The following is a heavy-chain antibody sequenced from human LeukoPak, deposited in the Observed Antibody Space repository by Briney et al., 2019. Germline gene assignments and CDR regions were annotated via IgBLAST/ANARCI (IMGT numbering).Heavy chain of an antibody. D-gene: IGHD3-10*01. J-gene: IGHJ4*02. V-gene: IGHV3-33*01. CDR3: ARDPPGGDCFDY. Sequence: GRSLRLSCAASGFTFSSYGMHWVRQAPGKGLEWVAVIWYDGSNKYYADSVKGRFTISRDNSKNTLYLQMNSLRAEDTAVYYCARDPPGGDCFDYWGQGTLVTVSS. CDR1: GFTFSSYG. CDR2: IWYDGSNK.